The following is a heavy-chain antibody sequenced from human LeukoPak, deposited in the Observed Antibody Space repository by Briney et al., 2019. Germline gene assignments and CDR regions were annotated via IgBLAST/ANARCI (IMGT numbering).Heavy chain of an antibody. V-gene: IGHV1-2*02. Sequence: ASVTVSCKASGYTFTGYYVHWVQQAPGQGLEWMGWINPNSGDTTYAQNFQGTVTMTRDTSINTAYMELSRLRSDDTAVYYCARDRITIIRGNGGGGAFDIWGQGTMVTLSS. D-gene: IGHD3-10*01. J-gene: IGHJ3*02. CDR1: GYTFTGYY. CDR2: INPNSGDT. CDR3: ARDRITIIRGNGGGGAFDI.